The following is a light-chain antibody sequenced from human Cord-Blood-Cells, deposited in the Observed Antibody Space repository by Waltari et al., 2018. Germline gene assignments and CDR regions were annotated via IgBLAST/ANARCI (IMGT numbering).Light chain of an antibody. Sequence: DIVITQCTDSVAGYSGDRDTINCNSRQIVLYSSNNKHYLAWYQQKTGQPPTLLIYWASTRESGIPDRVVSGVSGTDFTLTISSLRAEDVAVYDGQQYYSTPCTFGQGTKVEIK. V-gene: IGKV4-1*01. CDR2: WAS. J-gene: IGKJ1*01. CDR1: QIVLYSSNNKHY. CDR3: QQYYSTPCT.